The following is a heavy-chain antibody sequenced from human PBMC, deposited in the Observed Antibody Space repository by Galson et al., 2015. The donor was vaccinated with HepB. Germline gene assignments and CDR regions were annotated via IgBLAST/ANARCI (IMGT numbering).Heavy chain of an antibody. J-gene: IGHJ5*02. CDR3: AKVSVNYYGSGKVDP. V-gene: IGHV3-23*01. D-gene: IGHD3-10*01. Sequence: SLRLSCAASGFTFSSYAMSWVRQAPGKGLEWVSAISGSGGSTYYADSVKGRFTISRDNSKNTLYLQMNSLRAEDTAVYYCAKVSVNYYGSGKVDPWGQGTLVTVSS. CDR1: GFTFSSYA. CDR2: ISGSGGST.